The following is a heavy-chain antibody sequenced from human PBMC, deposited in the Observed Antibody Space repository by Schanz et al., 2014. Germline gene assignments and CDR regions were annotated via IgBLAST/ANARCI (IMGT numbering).Heavy chain of an antibody. CDR2: IGNGGVTI. V-gene: IGHV3-11*01. D-gene: IGHD3-10*01. CDR3: AKYRGYYRVSGSYRELEY. CDR1: GFPFSDYF. Sequence: VHLVESGGGLVQPGGSLRLSCTASGFPFSDYFMAWIRQPPGRGLEWVSYIGNGGVTIYYADSVKGRFTISRDNSKNTLYLQMNSLRPEDTAVYYCAKYRGYYRVSGSYRELEYWGQGTLVTVSS. J-gene: IGHJ4*02.